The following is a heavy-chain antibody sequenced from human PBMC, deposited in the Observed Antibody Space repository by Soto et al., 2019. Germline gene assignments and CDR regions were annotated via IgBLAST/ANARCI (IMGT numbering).Heavy chain of an antibody. CDR1: GFTFSSYA. Sequence: PGGSLRLCCAASGFTFSSYAMTWVRQAPGKGLEWVSLISGSGGSTYYSDSVKGRFTISRDNSKNTLYLQMNSLRAEDTAVYYCAKGRYSYEHNWFAPWGQGTLVTVSS. J-gene: IGHJ5*02. CDR2: ISGSGGST. D-gene: IGHD5-18*01. CDR3: AKGRYSYEHNWFAP. V-gene: IGHV3-23*01.